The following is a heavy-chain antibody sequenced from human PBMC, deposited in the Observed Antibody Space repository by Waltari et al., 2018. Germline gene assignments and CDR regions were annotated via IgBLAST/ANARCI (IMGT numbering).Heavy chain of an antibody. CDR2: IYYSGST. CDR3: ARTIAARPEDYYYYGMDV. Sequence: QVQLQESGPGLVKPSETLSLTCTVSGGSIRPYYWSWIRQPPGKGLEWIGYIYYSGSTNYNPSLKSRVTISVDTSKNQFSLKLTSVTAADTAMYYCARTIAARPEDYYYYGMDVWGQGTTVTVSS. D-gene: IGHD6-6*01. V-gene: IGHV4-59*08. J-gene: IGHJ6*02. CDR1: GGSIRPYY.